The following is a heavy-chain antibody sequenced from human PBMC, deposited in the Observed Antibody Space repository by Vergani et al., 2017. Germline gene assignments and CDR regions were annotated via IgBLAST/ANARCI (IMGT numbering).Heavy chain of an antibody. J-gene: IGHJ4*02. V-gene: IGHV3-21*04. CDR3: ASQYYYDSSGKRGY. CDR2: ISGNNDDV. Sequence: EVQMVESGGGLVKPGGSLRLSCVASGFTFSHYSMNWVRQAPGKGLEWVSSISGNNDDVYYADSVKGRFTISRDNAKNSLYLQMNSLRAEDTALYYCASQYYYDSSGKRGYWGQGTLVTVSS. D-gene: IGHD3-22*01. CDR1: GFTFSHYS.